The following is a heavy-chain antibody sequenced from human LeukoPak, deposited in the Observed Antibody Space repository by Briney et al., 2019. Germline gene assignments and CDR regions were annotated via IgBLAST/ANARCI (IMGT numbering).Heavy chain of an antibody. CDR3: ARGGYDSGGENDY. J-gene: IGHJ4*02. Sequence: ASVKVSCKASGYTFTGYYMHWVRQAPGQGLEWMGWINPNSGGTNYAQKFQGRVTMTRDTPISTAYMELSRLRSDDTAVYYCARGGYDSGGENDYWGQGTLVTVSS. D-gene: IGHD3-22*01. CDR2: INPNSGGT. V-gene: IGHV1-2*02. CDR1: GYTFTGYY.